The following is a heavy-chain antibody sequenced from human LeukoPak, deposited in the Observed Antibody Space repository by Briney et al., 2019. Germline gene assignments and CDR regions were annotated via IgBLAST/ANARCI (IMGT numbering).Heavy chain of an antibody. V-gene: IGHV4-39*07. CDR2: IYYGGSS. CDR3: ASGPTYYYDSSGSFQH. CDR1: GGSISSSSYY. J-gene: IGHJ1*01. Sequence: SETLSLTCTVSGGSISSSSYYWGWIRQPPGKGLEWIGSIYYGGSSYYNPSLKSRVTISVDRSKNQFSLKLSSVTAADTAVYYCASGPTYYYDSSGSFQHWGQGTLVTVSS. D-gene: IGHD3-22*01.